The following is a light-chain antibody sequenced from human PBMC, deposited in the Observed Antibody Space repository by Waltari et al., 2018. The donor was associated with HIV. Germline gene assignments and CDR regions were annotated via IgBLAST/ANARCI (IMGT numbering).Light chain of an antibody. V-gene: IGKV1-5*03. Sequence: DIRMTQSPSTLSASGGDRVTITCRASQNISVWLAWDQRRPGTAPRLLIRRTSNLGFGVSPRFSGGGSGTEFSLTIAGLQPDDFATYYCQQYSVDFYTFGQGTKV. CDR1: QNISVW. CDR3: QQYSVDFYT. J-gene: IGKJ3*01. CDR2: RTS.